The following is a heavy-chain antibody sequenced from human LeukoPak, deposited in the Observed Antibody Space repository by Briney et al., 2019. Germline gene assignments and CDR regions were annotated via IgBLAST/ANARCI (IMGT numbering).Heavy chain of an antibody. CDR2: IYYSGST. Sequence: SETLSLTCTVSGGSISSSSYYWGWIRQPPGKGLEWIGSIYYSGSTYYNPSLKSRVTISVDTSKNQFPLKLSSVTAADTAVYYCASGYYYDSSGHYDYWGQGTLVTVSS. V-gene: IGHV4-39*01. CDR3: ASGYYYDSSGHYDY. CDR1: GGSISSSSYY. D-gene: IGHD3-22*01. J-gene: IGHJ4*02.